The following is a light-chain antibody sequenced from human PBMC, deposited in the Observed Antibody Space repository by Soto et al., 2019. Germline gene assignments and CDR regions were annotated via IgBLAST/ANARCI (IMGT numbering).Light chain of an antibody. Sequence: DIVMTQSPDSLAVSLGERATINCKSSQSVLYSSDNKNYLTWYQQRPGQPPKLLIYWASTRESGVPDRFSGSGPGTDFTLTISSPQAEDVEVYYCQKYYTTPYTFGQGTKLEIK. J-gene: IGKJ2*01. CDR3: QKYYTTPYT. CDR2: WAS. V-gene: IGKV4-1*01. CDR1: QSVLYSSDNKNY.